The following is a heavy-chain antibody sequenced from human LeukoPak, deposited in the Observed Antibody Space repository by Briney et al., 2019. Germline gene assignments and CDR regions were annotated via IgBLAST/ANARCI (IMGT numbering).Heavy chain of an antibody. CDR1: GYTFTSYG. J-gene: IGHJ5*02. D-gene: IGHD6-19*01. Sequence: ASVKVSCKASGYTFTSYGFSWVRQAPRQGLEWMGWISAYNGNTNYAQKLQGRVTMTTDTSTSTAYMELRSLRSGDTAVYYCARDKRQWLVPSWFDPWGQGTLVTVSS. V-gene: IGHV1-18*01. CDR3: ARDKRQWLVPSWFDP. CDR2: ISAYNGNT.